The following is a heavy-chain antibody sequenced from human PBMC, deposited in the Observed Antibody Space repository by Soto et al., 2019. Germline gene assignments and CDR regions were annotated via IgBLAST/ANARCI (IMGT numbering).Heavy chain of an antibody. J-gene: IGHJ4*02. CDR2: IYYSGST. Sequence: SETLSLTCTVSGCSISSSSYYWGWIRQPPGKGLEWIGSIYYSGSTYYNPSLKSRVTISVDTSKNQFSLKLSSVTAADTAVYYCARGNVVPLDYWGQGTLVTVS. CDR1: GCSISSSSYY. D-gene: IGHD2-21*01. V-gene: IGHV4-39*01. CDR3: ARGNVVPLDY.